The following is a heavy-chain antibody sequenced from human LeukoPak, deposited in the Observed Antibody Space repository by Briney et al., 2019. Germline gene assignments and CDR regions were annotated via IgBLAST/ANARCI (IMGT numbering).Heavy chain of an antibody. V-gene: IGHV3-53*01. J-gene: IGHJ4*02. D-gene: IGHD4-17*01. CDR2: IYSGGST. CDR1: GFTVSSNY. Sequence: PGGSLRLSCAASGFTVSSNYMSWVRQAPGKGLEWVSVIYSGGSTYYADSVKGRFTISRDNSKNTLYLQMNSLRAEDTAVYYCARDHYGDLNFDYWGQGTLVTVSS. CDR3: ARDHYGDLNFDY.